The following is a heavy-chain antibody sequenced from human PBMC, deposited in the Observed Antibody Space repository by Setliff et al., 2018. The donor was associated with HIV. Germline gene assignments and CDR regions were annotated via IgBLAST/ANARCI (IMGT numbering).Heavy chain of an antibody. Sequence: GGSLRLSCAASGFTFSDYYMSWIRQAPGKGLEWVSYISSSGSTIYYADSVKGRFTISRDNSKNTLYLQMNSLRAEDTAVYYCAKEGRYYDSSGFQTQPVDYWGQGTLVTVSS. V-gene: IGHV3-11*04. CDR2: ISSSGSTI. D-gene: IGHD3-22*01. J-gene: IGHJ4*02. CDR1: GFTFSDYY. CDR3: AKEGRYYDSSGFQTQPVDY.